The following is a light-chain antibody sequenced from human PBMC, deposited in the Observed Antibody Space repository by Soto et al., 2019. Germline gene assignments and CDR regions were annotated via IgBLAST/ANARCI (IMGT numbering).Light chain of an antibody. CDR3: QQYRSYSWT. J-gene: IGKJ1*01. V-gene: IGKV1-5*03. Sequence: DVQLTQSPSTLSASVGDRVTITCRASQIVSSWLAWYQAKPGKAPNLLIYKASTLESGVPSRFSGSGSGTEFTLTISSLQPDDFATYYCQQYRSYSWTFGQGTNVEI. CDR1: QIVSSW. CDR2: KAS.